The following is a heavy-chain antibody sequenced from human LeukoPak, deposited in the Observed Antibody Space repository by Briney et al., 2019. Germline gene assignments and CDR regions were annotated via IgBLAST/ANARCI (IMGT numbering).Heavy chain of an antibody. CDR1: GFTFSRLG. D-gene: IGHD6-13*01. Sequence: PGGSLRLSCAASGFTFSRLGMHWVRQAPGKGLEWVTFIRYDGTNTYYADSVKGRFTISRDNSKNTLYLQMNNLRAEDTAVYYCAKKGAADRAFDIWGQGTMVTVS. V-gene: IGHV3-30*02. CDR3: AKKGAADRAFDI. J-gene: IGHJ3*02. CDR2: IRYDGTNT.